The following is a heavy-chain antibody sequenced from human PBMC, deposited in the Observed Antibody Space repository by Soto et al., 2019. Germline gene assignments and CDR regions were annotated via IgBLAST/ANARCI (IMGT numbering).Heavy chain of an antibody. D-gene: IGHD3-10*01. J-gene: IGHJ6*02. CDR1: GFIFSTYA. V-gene: IGHV3-23*01. Sequence: GGSLRLSCAASGFIFSTYAMSWVRQAPGKGLEWVSGISGSGGSTYYADSVKGRFTISRDNSRNTLYLQMSSLRVEDTAVYYCARIMSLVQYYWYGMDVWGQGTTVTVSS. CDR2: ISGSGGST. CDR3: ARIMSLVQYYWYGMDV.